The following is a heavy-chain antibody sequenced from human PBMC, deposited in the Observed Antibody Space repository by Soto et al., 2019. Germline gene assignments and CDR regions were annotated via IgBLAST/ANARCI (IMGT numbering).Heavy chain of an antibody. CDR1: SDSISSYY. V-gene: IGHV4-59*01. CDR2: ISYSGST. D-gene: IGHD6-13*01. Sequence: SETLSLTCTVSSDSISSYYWSWIRQPPGKRLEWIGYISYSGSTDYNPSLKSRVTISGDTSKNQFSLKVSSVTAADTAVYYCARGTSWQLPFDYWGQGTLVT. J-gene: IGHJ4*02. CDR3: ARGTSWQLPFDY.